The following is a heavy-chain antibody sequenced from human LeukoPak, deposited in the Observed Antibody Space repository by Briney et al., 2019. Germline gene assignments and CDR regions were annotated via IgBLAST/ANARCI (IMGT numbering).Heavy chain of an antibody. CDR3: ARHRLGQGYFDL. CDR1: GYILTSYY. D-gene: IGHD6-6*01. Sequence: GESLKISCKGSGYILTSYYIAWVRQMPGKGLEWMGIIYPGGSDTRYSPSFQGQVTISADKSISTAYLQWSSLKASDTAMYYCARHRLGQGYFDLWGRGTLVTVSS. J-gene: IGHJ2*01. CDR2: IYPGGSDT. V-gene: IGHV5-51*01.